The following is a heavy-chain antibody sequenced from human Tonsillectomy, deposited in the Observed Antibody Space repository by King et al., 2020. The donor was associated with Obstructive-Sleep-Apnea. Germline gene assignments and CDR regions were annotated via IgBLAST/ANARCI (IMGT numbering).Heavy chain of an antibody. J-gene: IGHJ4*02. D-gene: IGHD3-22*01. CDR2: IYHSGST. CDR1: GYSISSGYY. Sequence: LQLQESGPGLVKPSETLSLTCTVSGYSISSGYYWGWIRQPPGKGLEGIGSIYHSGSTYYNPSLKSRVTISVDTSKNQFSLKLSSVTAADTAVYYCARDQISNYDSSEHDYWGQGTLVTVSS. V-gene: IGHV4-38-2*02. CDR3: ARDQISNYDSSEHDY.